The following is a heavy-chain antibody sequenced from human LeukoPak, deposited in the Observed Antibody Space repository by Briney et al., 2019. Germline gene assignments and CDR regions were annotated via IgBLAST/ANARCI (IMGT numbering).Heavy chain of an antibody. CDR1: GFTFGDYA. CDR2: INWNGGST. Sequence: PGGSLRLSCAASGFTFGDYAMNWVRQAPGKGPEWVSGINWNGGSTYYRDSVKGRFTISGDNAKNSLYLQMNSLRAEDTALYYCARVKGSGYRNSIDYWGQGTLVTVSS. D-gene: IGHD3-3*01. V-gene: IGHV3-20*04. J-gene: IGHJ4*02. CDR3: ARVKGSGYRNSIDY.